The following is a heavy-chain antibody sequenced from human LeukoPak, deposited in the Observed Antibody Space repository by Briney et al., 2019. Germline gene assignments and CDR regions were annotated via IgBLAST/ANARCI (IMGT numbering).Heavy chain of an antibody. CDR3: TTGRGPAALV. Sequence: GGSLRLSCAASGFTFSNAWMSWVRQAPGKGLEWVGRIKSKTDGGTTDYAAPVNSRFTISRNDSKNPLYLQMNSLKTEDTAVYYCTTGRGPAALVWGQGTLVTVSS. D-gene: IGHD2-2*01. CDR1: GFTFSNAW. V-gene: IGHV3-15*01. J-gene: IGHJ4*02. CDR2: IKSKTDGGTT.